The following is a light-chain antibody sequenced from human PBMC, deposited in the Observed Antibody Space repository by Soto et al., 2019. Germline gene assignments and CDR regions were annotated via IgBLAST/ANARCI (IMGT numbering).Light chain of an antibody. V-gene: IGLV1-40*01. CDR3: QSYDSSLSGYV. CDR1: SSNIGSYFD. CDR2: GNS. Sequence: QSALTQPPSVSGAPGQGVTLSCTGSSSNIGSYFDVHWYQQLPGTAPKLLIYGNSKRPSGVPDRFSGSKSGTSASLAITGLQAEDEADYYCQSYDSSLSGYVFGAGTKLTVL. J-gene: IGLJ1*01.